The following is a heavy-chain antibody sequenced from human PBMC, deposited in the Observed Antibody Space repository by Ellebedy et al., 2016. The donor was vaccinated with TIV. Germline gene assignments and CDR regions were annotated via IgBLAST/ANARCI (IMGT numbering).Heavy chain of an antibody. CDR3: ARTFTERLGGSTTHWVLDY. D-gene: IGHD4-17*01. CDR1: DDSFGSSRLS. V-gene: IGHV4-39*07. CDR2: IYFIGHT. J-gene: IGHJ4*02. Sequence: GSLRLSCTVSDDSFGSSRLSWGWIRQPPGKGLEWIGNIYFIGHTYYNPSLRGRVTISLDGPQSQFSLRLTSVTAADTAVYYCARTFTERLGGSTTHWVLDYWGQGSLVTASS.